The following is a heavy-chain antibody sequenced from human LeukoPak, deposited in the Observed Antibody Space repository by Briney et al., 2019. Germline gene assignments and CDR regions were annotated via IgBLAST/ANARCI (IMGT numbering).Heavy chain of an antibody. CDR2: IDSGST. Sequence: SETLSLTCTVSGGSISSGNYYWGWIRQPPGKGLEWVGSIDSGSTNYYPSLTSRVTISVDTSTNQSSLKLSSVPAADTAVHYCARVRRGDLYYFDYWGQGTLVTVSS. V-gene: IGHV4-39*07. J-gene: IGHJ4*02. CDR3: ARVRRGDLYYFDY. CDR1: GGSISSGNYY.